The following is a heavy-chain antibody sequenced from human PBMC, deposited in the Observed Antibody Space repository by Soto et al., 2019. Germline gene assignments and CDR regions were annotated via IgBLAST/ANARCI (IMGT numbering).Heavy chain of an antibody. CDR1: GGSISSGDYY. D-gene: IGHD3-22*01. Sequence: SETLSLTCTVSGGSISSGDYYWSWIRQPPGKGLEWIGYIYYSGSTYYNPSLKSRVTISVDTSKNQFSLKLSSVTAADTAMYYCARMIVEMAFDIWGQGTMVTVSS. J-gene: IGHJ3*02. V-gene: IGHV4-30-4*01. CDR2: IYYSGST. CDR3: ARMIVEMAFDI.